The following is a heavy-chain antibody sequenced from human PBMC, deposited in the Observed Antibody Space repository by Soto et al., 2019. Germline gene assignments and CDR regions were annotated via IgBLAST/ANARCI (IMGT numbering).Heavy chain of an antibody. CDR1: GGTFSSYT. Sequence: QVQLVQSGAEVKKPGSSVKVSCKASGGTFSSYTISWVRQAPGQGLEWMGRIIPILGIANYAQKFQGRVTITADKSTSTAYMELSSLRSEDTAVYYCARDDCSSTSCQLRLETYYYGMDVWGQGTTVTVSS. V-gene: IGHV1-69*08. D-gene: IGHD2-2*01. CDR2: IIPILGIA. CDR3: ARDDCSSTSCQLRLETYYYGMDV. J-gene: IGHJ6*02.